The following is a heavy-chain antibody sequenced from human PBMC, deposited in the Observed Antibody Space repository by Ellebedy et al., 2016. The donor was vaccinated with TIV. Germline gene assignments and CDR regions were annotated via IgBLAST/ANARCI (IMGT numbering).Heavy chain of an antibody. D-gene: IGHD3-10*01. CDR2: ISAYNGDT. Sequence: ASVKVSCKASGYTFASYGVSWARQAPGQGLEWMGWISAYNGDTDYAQTFQDRVRLTTDTSTNTAYMELTSLRSDDTAMYYCVRDRRGYGSGSYHYEPYYFDYWGQGTLVTVSS. CDR1: GYTFASYG. V-gene: IGHV1-18*01. CDR3: VRDRRGYGSGSYHYEPYYFDY. J-gene: IGHJ4*02.